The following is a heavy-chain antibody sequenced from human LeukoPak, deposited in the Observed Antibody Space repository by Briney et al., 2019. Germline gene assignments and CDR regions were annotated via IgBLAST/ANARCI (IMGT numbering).Heavy chain of an antibody. CDR3: AKHYRVIQLWSYYFDY. J-gene: IGHJ4*02. CDR1: GYTFTSHG. V-gene: IGHV1-18*01. CDR2: ISTYNGNT. D-gene: IGHD5-18*01. Sequence: GASVKVSCKASGYTFTSHGISWVRQAPGQGLEWMGWISTYNGNTNYAQKLQGRVSMTTDTSTSTAYMDLRSLRSDDTAVYYCAKHYRVIQLWSYYFDYWGQGTLVTVSS.